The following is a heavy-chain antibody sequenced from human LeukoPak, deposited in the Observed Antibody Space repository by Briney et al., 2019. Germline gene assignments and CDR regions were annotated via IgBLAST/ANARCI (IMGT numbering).Heavy chain of an antibody. CDR3: XXSYSDWXVXY. Sequence: GGSLRLSCAASGFTFSDYSMIWVRQAPGQGLECLSYISGSSRTTYHADSVKGRFTISRDNAKNSLYLQMNTLRVEDTAVYYCXXSYSDWXVXYWGQGTXVTX. CDR2: ISGSSRTT. V-gene: IGHV3-48*01. J-gene: IGHJ4*02. D-gene: IGHD4-11*01. CDR1: GFTFSDYS.